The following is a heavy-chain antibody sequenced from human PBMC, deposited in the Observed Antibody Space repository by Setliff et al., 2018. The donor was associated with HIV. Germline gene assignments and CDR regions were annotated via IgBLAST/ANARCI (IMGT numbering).Heavy chain of an antibody. CDR3: ARARYSSGYYVSFDY. V-gene: IGHV3-21*04. Sequence: LRLSCAASGFTFSSYSMNWVRQAPGKGLEWVSSISSSSSYIYYADSVKGRFTISRDNAKNSLYLQMNSLGAEDTAVYYCARARYSSGYYVSFDYWGQGTLVTVSS. J-gene: IGHJ4*02. CDR2: ISSSSSYI. D-gene: IGHD6-19*01. CDR1: GFTFSSYS.